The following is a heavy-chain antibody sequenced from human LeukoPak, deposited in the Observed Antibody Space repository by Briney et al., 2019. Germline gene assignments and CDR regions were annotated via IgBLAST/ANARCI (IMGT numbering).Heavy chain of an antibody. D-gene: IGHD6-13*01. Sequence: SETLSLTCAVSGGSISSYYWSWIRQPPGKGLEWIGYIYYSGSTNYNPSLKSRVTISVDTSKNQFSLKLSSVTAADTAVYYCAMGIKGVPFDYWGQGTLVTVSS. CDR3: AMGIKGVPFDY. CDR2: IYYSGST. CDR1: GGSISSYY. V-gene: IGHV4-59*01. J-gene: IGHJ4*02.